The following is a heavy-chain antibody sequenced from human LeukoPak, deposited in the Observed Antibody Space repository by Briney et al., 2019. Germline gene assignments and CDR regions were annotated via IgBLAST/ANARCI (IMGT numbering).Heavy chain of an antibody. CDR2: IYYSGST. J-gene: IGHJ5*02. CDR3: ARGEYSSSARWFDP. CDR1: GGSISSYH. Sequence: SETLSLTCTVSGGSISSYHWTWIRQPPGKGLEWIWYIYYSGSTNYNPSLKSRVTISVDTSKNQFSLKLSSVTAADTAVYYCARGEYSSSARWFDPWGQGTLVTVSS. V-gene: IGHV4-59*01. D-gene: IGHD6-6*01.